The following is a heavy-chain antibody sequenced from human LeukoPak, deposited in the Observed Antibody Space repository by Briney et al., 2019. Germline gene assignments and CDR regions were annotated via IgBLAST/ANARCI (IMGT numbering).Heavy chain of an antibody. V-gene: IGHV1-2*02. Sequence: GASVKVSCKASGYTFTGYYMHWVRQAPGQGLELMGWINPNSGGTNYAQKFQGRVTMTRDTSISTAYMELSRLRSDDTAVYYCARELRGGYYYGSGSYSAPFDYWGQGTLVTVSS. CDR3: ARELRGGYYYGSGSYSAPFDY. D-gene: IGHD3-10*01. J-gene: IGHJ4*02. CDR2: INPNSGGT. CDR1: GYTFTGYY.